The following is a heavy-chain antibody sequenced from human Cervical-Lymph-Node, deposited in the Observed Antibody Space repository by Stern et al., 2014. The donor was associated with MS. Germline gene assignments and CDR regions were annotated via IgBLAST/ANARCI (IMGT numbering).Heavy chain of an antibody. CDR2: ISWNSGSI. CDR3: AKVIRVWHYGSGFDP. Sequence: VQLVESGGGLEQPGRSLRLSCVASGFTFADYGMHWVRQAPGKGLEWVSGISWNSGSIGYADSVKGRFAISRDNAKNSLYLQMNSLRPEDTALYYCAKVIRVWHYGSGFDPWGQGTLVTVSS. V-gene: IGHV3-9*01. D-gene: IGHD3-10*01. J-gene: IGHJ5*02. CDR1: GFTFADYG.